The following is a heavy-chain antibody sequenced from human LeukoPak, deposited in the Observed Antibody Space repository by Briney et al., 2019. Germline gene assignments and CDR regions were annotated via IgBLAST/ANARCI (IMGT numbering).Heavy chain of an antibody. J-gene: IGHJ6*02. V-gene: IGHV3-49*04. Sequence: GGSLRLSCTASGISFGDYAMSWVRQAPGKGLEWVGFIRSKAYGGTTEYAASVKGRFTISRDDSKSIAYLQMNSLKTEDTAVYYCTRVTSGWLYYYYYYGMDVWGQGTTVTVSS. CDR1: GISFGDYA. CDR2: IRSKAYGGTT. CDR3: TRVTSGWLYYYYYYGMDV. D-gene: IGHD6-19*01.